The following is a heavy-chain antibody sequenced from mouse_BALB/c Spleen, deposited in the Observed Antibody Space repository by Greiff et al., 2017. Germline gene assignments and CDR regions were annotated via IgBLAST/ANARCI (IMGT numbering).Heavy chain of an antibody. CDR2: IYPGSGST. Sequence: LKQPGSELVRPGASVKLSCKASGYTFTSYWMHWVKQRHGQGLEWIGNIYPGSGSTNYDEKFKSKGTLTVDTSSSTAYMHLSSLTSEDSAVYYCTREDSYAMDYWGQGTSVTVSS. J-gene: IGHJ4*01. CDR3: TREDSYAMDY. V-gene: IGHV1S22*01. CDR1: GYTFTSYW.